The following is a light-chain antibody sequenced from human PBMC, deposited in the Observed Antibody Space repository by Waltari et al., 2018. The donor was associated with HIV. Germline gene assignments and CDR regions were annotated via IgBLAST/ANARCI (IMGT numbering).Light chain of an antibody. V-gene: IGKV1-5*03. CDR2: KTS. CDR1: QDIANW. J-gene: IGKJ2*01. CDR3: QQYSSDFYT. Sequence: DIQMTQSPSTLSASVGDRVTITCRASQDIANWLALYQQKSGKAPKLLIYKTSNLESGVPSRFSGSASGTGFTLTIDSLQPDDFATYYCQQYSSDFYTFGQGTKLEIK.